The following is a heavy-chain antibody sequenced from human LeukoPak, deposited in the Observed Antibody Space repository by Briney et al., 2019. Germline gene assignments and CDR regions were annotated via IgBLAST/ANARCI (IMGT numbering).Heavy chain of an antibody. Sequence: GGSLRLSCAASGFIFSSYWMHWVRQTPGKGLVWVSRINTDGSSTSYADSVKGRFTISRDNAKNTLYLQMNSLRAEDTAVYYCARNHYYYYMDVWGKGTTVTVSS. J-gene: IGHJ6*03. CDR2: INTDGSST. CDR3: ARNHYYYYMDV. V-gene: IGHV3-74*01. CDR1: GFIFSSYW.